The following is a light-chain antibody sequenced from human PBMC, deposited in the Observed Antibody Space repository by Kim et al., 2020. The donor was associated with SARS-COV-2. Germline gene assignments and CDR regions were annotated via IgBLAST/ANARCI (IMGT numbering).Light chain of an antibody. CDR2: TAS. CDR3: QQDGTAPWR. V-gene: IGKV3-20*01. Sequence: EIVLTQSPGTLSLSPGERATLSCRASQSIRNNFLAWYQQKPGQAPRLLIHTASNRATGIPDRFSGSASGTDFTLTIDGLEAEDFAVYYCQQDGTAPWRFGQGAKV. CDR1: QSIRNNF. J-gene: IGKJ1*01.